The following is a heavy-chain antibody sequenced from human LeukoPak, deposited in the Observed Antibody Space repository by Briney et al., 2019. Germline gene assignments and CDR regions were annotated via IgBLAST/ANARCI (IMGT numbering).Heavy chain of an antibody. CDR3: ATISEPTRAFDI. Sequence: GGSLRLSCVSSGFTFGDYSMSWFRQAPGKGLEWVSAISGSGRSSYYADSVKGRSTFSRDNSKNTLYLQMNSLRAEDTAVYYCATISEPTRAFDIWGQGTMVTVSS. D-gene: IGHD3-9*01. V-gene: IGHV3-23*01. J-gene: IGHJ3*02. CDR1: GFTFGDYS. CDR2: ISGSGRSS.